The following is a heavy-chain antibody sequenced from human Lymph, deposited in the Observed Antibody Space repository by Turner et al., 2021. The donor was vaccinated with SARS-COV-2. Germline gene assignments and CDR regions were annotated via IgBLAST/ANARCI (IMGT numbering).Heavy chain of an antibody. J-gene: IGHJ3*02. CDR2: IYSGGST. Sequence: EVQLVESGGGLVQHGGSLRLSCAASGITVSSNYMSWVRQAPGKGLEWVSVIYSGGSTFYADSVKGRFTISRDKSKNTLYLQMNSLRAEDTAVYYCARDFREGAFDIWGQGTMVTISS. V-gene: IGHV3-66*01. CDR1: GITVSSNY. CDR3: ARDFREGAFDI. D-gene: IGHD3-10*01.